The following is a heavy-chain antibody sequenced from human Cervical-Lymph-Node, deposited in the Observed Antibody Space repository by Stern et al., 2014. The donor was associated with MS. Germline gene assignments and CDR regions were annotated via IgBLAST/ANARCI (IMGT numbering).Heavy chain of an antibody. J-gene: IGHJ4*02. Sequence: VQLVQSGAKMKKPGASVKVSCKASGYAFTGFFIHWVRQVPGQGLELMGRLNPNSDDPTYAQNFQDRVTLTRDTSISTAYLELSRLTSADTAVYYCAREATRIIVGIDYWGQGTQVTVSS. CDR1: GYAFTGFF. V-gene: IGHV1-2*06. D-gene: IGHD2/OR15-2a*01. CDR3: AREATRIIVGIDY. CDR2: LNPNSDDP.